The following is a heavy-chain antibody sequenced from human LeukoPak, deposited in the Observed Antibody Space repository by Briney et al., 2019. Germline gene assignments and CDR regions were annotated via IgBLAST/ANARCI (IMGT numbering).Heavy chain of an antibody. CDR1: GFTFSSSW. CDR3: AREAGIGYAFYN. D-gene: IGHD3-10*01. CDR2: INQDGGEK. V-gene: IGHV3-7*01. Sequence: GGSLRLSCAASGFTFSSSWMTWVRQAPGKGLEWVANINQDGGEKHYVDSVKGRFTISRDNAKNSLYLQMNSLRAEDTAVYYCAREAGIGYAFYNWGQGTMVNGSS. J-gene: IGHJ3*02.